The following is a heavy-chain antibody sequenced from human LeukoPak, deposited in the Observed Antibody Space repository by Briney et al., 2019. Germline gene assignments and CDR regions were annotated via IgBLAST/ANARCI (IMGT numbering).Heavy chain of an antibody. J-gene: IGHJ6*03. CDR2: IIPIFGTA. D-gene: IGHD6-19*01. CDR1: GGTFSSYA. V-gene: IGHV1-69*13. Sequence: ASVKVSCKASGGTFSSYAISWVRQVPGQGLEWMGGIIPIFGTANYAQKFQGRVTITADESTSTAYMELSSLRSEDTAVYYCASYNRGDNSSGLYYYYYYYMDVWGKGTTVTVSS. CDR3: ASYNRGDNSSGLYYYYYYYMDV.